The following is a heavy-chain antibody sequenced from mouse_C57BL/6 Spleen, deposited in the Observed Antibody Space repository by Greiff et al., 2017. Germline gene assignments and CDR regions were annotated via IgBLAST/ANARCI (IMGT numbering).Heavy chain of an antibody. J-gene: IGHJ3*01. Sequence: QVQLQQPGAELVRPGSSVKLSCKASGYTFTSYWMDWVKQRPGQGLERIGNIYPSDSETHYNQKFKDKATLTVDKSSSTAYMQLSSLTSEDSAVYYCARYPYSNYWGQGTLVTVSA. D-gene: IGHD2-5*01. CDR1: GYTFTSYW. CDR2: IYPSDSET. CDR3: ARYPYSNY. V-gene: IGHV1-61*01.